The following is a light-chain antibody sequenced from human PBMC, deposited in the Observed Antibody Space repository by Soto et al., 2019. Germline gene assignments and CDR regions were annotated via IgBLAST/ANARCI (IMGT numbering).Light chain of an antibody. CDR2: GAS. CDR1: QSVCNN. V-gene: IGKV3-15*01. J-gene: IGKJ4*01. Sequence: EIVMTQSPTPLSVSPGETATLSCRASQSVCNNLAWYQQKPGQAPRLLIYGASTRATGIPARFSGSGSGTEFTLIISSLQSEDFAVYYCQQYSNWPPLTFGGGTKVEIK. CDR3: QQYSNWPPLT.